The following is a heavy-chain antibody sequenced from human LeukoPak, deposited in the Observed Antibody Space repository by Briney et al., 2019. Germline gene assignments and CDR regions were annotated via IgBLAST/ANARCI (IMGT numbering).Heavy chain of an antibody. Sequence: GGSLRLSCAASGFTFSSYAMSWVRQAPGKGLEWVSAISGSGGSTYYADSVKGRFTISRDNSKNTLYLQMNSLRAEDTAVYYCASVPLGYCSGGSCYELGYYGMDVWGQGTTVTVSS. CDR2: ISGSGGST. D-gene: IGHD2-15*01. CDR1: GFTFSSYA. J-gene: IGHJ6*02. V-gene: IGHV3-23*01. CDR3: ASVPLGYCSGGSCYELGYYGMDV.